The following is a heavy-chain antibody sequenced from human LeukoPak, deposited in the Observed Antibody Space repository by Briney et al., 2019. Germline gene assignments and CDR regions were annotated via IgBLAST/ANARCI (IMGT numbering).Heavy chain of an antibody. D-gene: IGHD2-2*01. CDR1: GFTFSSYA. Sequence: GGSLRLSCAASGFTFSSYAMSWVRQAPGKGLEWVSAISGSGGSTYYADSVKGRFTISRDNSKNTLYLQMNSLRAEDTAVYYCASRSHCSSTSCYGPHTRYMDVWGKGTTVTVSS. J-gene: IGHJ6*03. V-gene: IGHV3-23*01. CDR2: ISGSGGST. CDR3: ASRSHCSSTSCYGPHTRYMDV.